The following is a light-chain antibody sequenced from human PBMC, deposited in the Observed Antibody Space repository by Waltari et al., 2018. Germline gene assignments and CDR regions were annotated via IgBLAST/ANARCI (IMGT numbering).Light chain of an antibody. CDR2: DAS. J-gene: IGKJ4*01. CDR1: QGISSA. V-gene: IGKV1-13*02. CDR3: QQFNSYPL. Sequence: AIQFTQSPSSLSASVGDSVTITCRASQGISSALAWYQQKPGKAPKLLIYDASSLESGVPSRFSGSGSGTDFTLTISSLQPEDFATYYCQQFNSYPLFGGGTKVEIK.